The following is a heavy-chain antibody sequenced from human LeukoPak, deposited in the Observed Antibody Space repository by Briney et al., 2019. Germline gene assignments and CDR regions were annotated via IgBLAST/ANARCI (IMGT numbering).Heavy chain of an antibody. D-gene: IGHD6-19*01. J-gene: IGHJ4*02. CDR2: TSSSSSTM. V-gene: IGHV3-48*01. Sequence: GGSLRLSCAASGFTFINYNINWVRQAPGKGLEWVSYTSSSSSTMYYADSVKGRFTISRDNAKNSLYLQMNSLRAEDTAVYYCARARYSSGWYFDYWGQGTLVTVSS. CDR3: ARARYSSGWYFDY. CDR1: GFTFINYN.